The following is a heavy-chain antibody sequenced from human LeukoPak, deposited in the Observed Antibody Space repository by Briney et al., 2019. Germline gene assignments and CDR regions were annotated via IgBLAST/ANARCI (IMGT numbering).Heavy chain of an antibody. Sequence: GGSLRLSCAASGFTFSSYGMSWVRQAPGKGLEWVSAISGSGGSTYYADSVKGRFTISRDNSKNTLYLQMNSLRAEDTAVYYCAKVVAAAGIGNWFDPWGQGTLVTVSS. D-gene: IGHD6-13*01. CDR1: GFTFSSYG. CDR2: ISGSGGST. J-gene: IGHJ5*02. CDR3: AKVVAAAGIGNWFDP. V-gene: IGHV3-23*01.